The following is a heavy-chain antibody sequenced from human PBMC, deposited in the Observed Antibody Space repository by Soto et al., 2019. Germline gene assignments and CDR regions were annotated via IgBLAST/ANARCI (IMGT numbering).Heavy chain of an antibody. CDR3: ASRERVDAFDI. Sequence: HVQLVQSGAEVKKPGSSVKVSCKASGGSFSSNAISWVRQAPGQGLEWMGGIIPILGSANYAQKFQDRLTITADGSTTTTYMELNSLRSEDAAVYYCASRERVDAFDIWGQGTLVTVSS. CDR2: IIPILGSA. D-gene: IGHD1-26*01. J-gene: IGHJ3*02. CDR1: GGSFSSNA. V-gene: IGHV1-69*01.